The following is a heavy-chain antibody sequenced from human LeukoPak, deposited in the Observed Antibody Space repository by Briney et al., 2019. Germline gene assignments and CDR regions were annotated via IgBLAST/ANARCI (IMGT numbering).Heavy chain of an antibody. CDR1: GGSISSYY. CDR2: IYYSGST. Sequence: SETLSLTCTVSGGSISSYYWSWIRQPPGKGLEWIGYIYYSGSTNYNPSLKSRVTISVDTSKNQFSLKLSSVTAADTAVYYCARQWELRRLAFDIWGLGTMVTVSS. V-gene: IGHV4-59*01. D-gene: IGHD1-26*01. CDR3: ARQWELRRLAFDI. J-gene: IGHJ3*02.